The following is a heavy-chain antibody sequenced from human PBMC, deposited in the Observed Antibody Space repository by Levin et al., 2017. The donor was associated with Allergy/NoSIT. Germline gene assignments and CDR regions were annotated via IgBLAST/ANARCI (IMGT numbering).Heavy chain of an antibody. V-gene: IGHV4-34*01. J-gene: IGHJ4*02. Sequence: PSETLSLTCAVYGGSFSGYYWSWIRQPPGKGLEWIGEINHSGSTNYNPSLKSRVTISVDTSKNQFSLKLSSVTAADTAVYYCASESPEYYYDSSGSYDYWGQGTLVTVSS. CDR3: ASESPEYYYDSSGSYDY. CDR1: GGSFSGYY. D-gene: IGHD3-22*01. CDR2: INHSGST.